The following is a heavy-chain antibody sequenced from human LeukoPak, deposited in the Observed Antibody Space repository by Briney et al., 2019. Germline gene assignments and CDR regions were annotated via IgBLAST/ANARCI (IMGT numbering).Heavy chain of an antibody. CDR2: IYYSGST. J-gene: IGHJ3*02. CDR1: GFTFSDYY. D-gene: IGHD4-23*01. V-gene: IGHV4-38-2*01. CDR3: ASPQTTVVTPGGAFDI. Sequence: GSLRLSCAASGFTFSDYYMSWIRQPPGKGLEWIGSIYYSGSTYYNPSLKSRVTISVDTSKNQFSLKLSSVTAADTAVYYCASPQTTVVTPGGAFDIWGQGTMVTVSS.